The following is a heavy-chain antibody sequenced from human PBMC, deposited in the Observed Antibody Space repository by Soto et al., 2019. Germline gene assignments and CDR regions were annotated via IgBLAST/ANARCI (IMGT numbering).Heavy chain of an antibody. CDR1: GGTFSSYT. J-gene: IGHJ4*02. V-gene: IGHV1-69*02. Sequence: GASLKVSCKASGGTFSSYTISWVRQAPGQGLEWMGRIIPILGIANYAQKFQGRVTITADKSTSTAYMELSSLRSEDTAVYYCALRSEFVREFDYWGQGTLVTVSS. CDR3: ALRSEFVREFDY. CDR2: IIPILGIA. D-gene: IGHD3-10*01.